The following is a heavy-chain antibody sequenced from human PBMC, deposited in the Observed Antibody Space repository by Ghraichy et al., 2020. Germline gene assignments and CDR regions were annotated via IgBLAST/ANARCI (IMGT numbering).Heavy chain of an antibody. Sequence: GGSLRLSCEGSGFSFGDYAMTWFRQAPGKGLKLVGFIRRKIYGGTTEYAESVKGRFTISRDDSISVAYLQLNSLKTEDAGVYYCTIGVRGVVGGVDFWGQGTTVTVS. D-gene: IGHD3-10*01. CDR3: TIGVRGVVGGVDF. J-gene: IGHJ6*02. CDR2: IRRKIYGGTT. CDR1: GFSFGDYA. V-gene: IGHV3-49*03.